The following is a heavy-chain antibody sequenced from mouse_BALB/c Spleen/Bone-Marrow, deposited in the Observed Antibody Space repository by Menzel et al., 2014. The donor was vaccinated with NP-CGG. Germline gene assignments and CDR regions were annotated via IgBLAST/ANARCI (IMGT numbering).Heavy chain of an antibody. Sequence: EVQLVESGGGLVKPGGSLELSCAASGFTFSSYVMSWVRQTPEKRLEWVATISSGGTYTYYPGSVKGRFTISRDNAKNTLYLQMSSLRSEDTAMYYCARRGENSLLRPRYFDVWGAGTTVTVSS. CDR3: ARRGENSLLRPRYFDV. D-gene: IGHD1-2*01. J-gene: IGHJ1*01. V-gene: IGHV5-9-3*01. CDR1: GFTFSSYV. CDR2: ISSGGTYT.